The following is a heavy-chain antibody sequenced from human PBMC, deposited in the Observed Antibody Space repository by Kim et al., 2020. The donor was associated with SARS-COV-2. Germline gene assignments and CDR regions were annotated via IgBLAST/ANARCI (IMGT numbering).Heavy chain of an antibody. CDR1: GYTFNSYG. V-gene: IGHV1-18*01. J-gene: IGHJ4*02. CDR2: NSVYSGDT. D-gene: IGHD6-19*01. Sequence: ASVKVSCKTSGYTFNSYGIDWLRQAPGQGFEWMGWNSVYSGDTKSVEKFQGRVSMTTDISTSTAYMELRSLRSDDTAMYYCAILAVAADFDYWGLGTLVTVSS. CDR3: AILAVAADFDY.